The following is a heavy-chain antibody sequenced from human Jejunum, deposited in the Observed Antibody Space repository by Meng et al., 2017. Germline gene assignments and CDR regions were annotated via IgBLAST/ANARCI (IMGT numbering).Heavy chain of an antibody. V-gene: IGHV4-34*01. Sequence: SETLSLTCAVYGGSFSSYYWSWIRQPPGEGLEWIGEIHHSGSTKYNPSLKSRVTISVDTSKNQFSLTLNSVTASDTAVYYCARHYNRAFDIWGQGTTVTVSS. CDR3: ARHYNRAFDI. CDR1: GGSFSSYY. J-gene: IGHJ3*02. CDR2: IHHSGST. D-gene: IGHD5-24*01.